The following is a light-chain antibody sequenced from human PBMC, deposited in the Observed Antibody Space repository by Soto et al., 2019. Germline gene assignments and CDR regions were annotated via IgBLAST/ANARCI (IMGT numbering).Light chain of an antibody. Sequence: QSALTQPRSVSGSPGQSVTISCTGTTSDIGGYYYVSWYQKHPGKAPNLLIFDVSKRPSGVPDRFSGSKSGNTASLTISGLQAEDEADYYCCSYAGSHTMVFGEGTKVTVL. J-gene: IGLJ3*02. CDR1: TSDIGGYYY. CDR2: DVS. V-gene: IGLV2-11*01. CDR3: CSYAGSHTMV.